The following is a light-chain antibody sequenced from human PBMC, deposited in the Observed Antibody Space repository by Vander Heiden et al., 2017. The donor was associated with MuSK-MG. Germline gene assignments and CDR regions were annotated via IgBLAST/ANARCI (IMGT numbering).Light chain of an antibody. Sequence: SYELTQPPSVSVSPGQTASITCSGDKLGDKYACWYQQKPGQSPVLVIYKDSKRPSGIPERFSGSNSATTATLTISGTQAVDDDYYYCQAWDSSVVVFGGGTKLTVL. V-gene: IGLV3-1*01. CDR1: KLGDKY. J-gene: IGLJ2*01. CDR2: KDS. CDR3: QAWDSSVVV.